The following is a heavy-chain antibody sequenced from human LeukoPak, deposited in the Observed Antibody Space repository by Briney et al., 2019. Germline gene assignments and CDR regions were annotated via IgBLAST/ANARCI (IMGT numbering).Heavy chain of an antibody. Sequence: SETLPLTCAVYGGSFSGYFWSWIRQPPEKGLEWIGEINHSGSTNYNPSLKSRVTISVDTSKNQFSLKVSSVTAADTAVYYCARGGCSSTSCYYDYWGQGTLVTVSS. V-gene: IGHV4-34*01. D-gene: IGHD2-2*01. CDR2: INHSGST. J-gene: IGHJ4*02. CDR3: ARGGCSSTSCYYDY. CDR1: GGSFSGYF.